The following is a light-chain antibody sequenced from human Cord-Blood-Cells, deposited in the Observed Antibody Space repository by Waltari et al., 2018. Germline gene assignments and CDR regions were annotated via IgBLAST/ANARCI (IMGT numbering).Light chain of an antibody. CDR2: AAS. J-gene: IGKJ4*01. V-gene: IGKV1-8*01. CDR1: QGISSY. CDR3: QQYYSYPLT. Sequence: AIRMTQSPSSFSASTGDRVTITCRASQGISSYLAWYQQKPGKAPKLLIYAASTLQSGVPSRVSCSGSGTDFTLTISCLQSEDFATYYCQQYYSYPLTFGGGTKVEIK.